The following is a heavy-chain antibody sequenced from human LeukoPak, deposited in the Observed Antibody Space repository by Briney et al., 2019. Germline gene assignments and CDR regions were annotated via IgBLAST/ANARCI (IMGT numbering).Heavy chain of an antibody. CDR2: INPNSGGT. CDR3: ARALLELTTYDY. CDR1: GYTFTGYY. V-gene: IGHV1-2*02. D-gene: IGHD3-3*01. J-gene: IGHJ4*02. Sequence: GASVKASCKASGYTFTGYYMHWVRQAPGQGLEWMGWINPNSGGTSYAQKFQGRVTMTRDTSISTAYMELSRLRSDDTAVYYCARALLELTTYDYWGQGTLVTVSS.